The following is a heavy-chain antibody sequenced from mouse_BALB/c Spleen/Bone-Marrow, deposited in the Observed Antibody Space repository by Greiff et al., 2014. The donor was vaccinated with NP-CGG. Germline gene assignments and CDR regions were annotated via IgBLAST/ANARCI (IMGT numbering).Heavy chain of an antibody. J-gene: IGHJ4*01. Sequence: EVKVVESGGGLVQPGGSLKLSCAASGFDFSRFWMSWVRQASGKGLEWIGEINPDSSTINYTPSLKDKFIISRDNAKNTLYLQMSKVKSEDIALYYCASLYYGNYYYAMDYWGQGTSVTVSS. CDR3: ASLYYGNYYYAMDY. V-gene: IGHV4-1*02. CDR1: GFDFSRFW. D-gene: IGHD2-1*01. CDR2: INPDSSTI.